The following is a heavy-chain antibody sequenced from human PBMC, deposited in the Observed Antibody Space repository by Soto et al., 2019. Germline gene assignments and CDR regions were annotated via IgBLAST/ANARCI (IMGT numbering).Heavy chain of an antibody. CDR1: GFTFSIFA. V-gene: IGHV3-23*01. J-gene: IGHJ4*02. CDR2: ISGSGGST. D-gene: IGHD7-27*01. Sequence: GGSLRLSCAASGFTFSIFAMSWVRQSPGKGLEWVSTISGSGGSTYYADAVKGRFTISRDNSMGTLYLQMKSLRVEDTAIYYCAKEVSLGSTVDLGYWGQGARVTVSS. CDR3: AKEVSLGSTVDLGY.